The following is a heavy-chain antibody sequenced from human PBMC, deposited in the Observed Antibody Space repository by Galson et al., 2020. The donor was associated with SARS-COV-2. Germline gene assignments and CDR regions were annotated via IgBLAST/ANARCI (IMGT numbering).Heavy chain of an antibody. CDR2: IYTTTGGN. J-gene: IGHJ4*02. D-gene: IGHD1-26*01. CDR3: ARESRWDLYFDF. Sequence: SETLSLTCTVSGGSIISGAYYWSWIRPPAGKGLEWIGRIYTTTGGNNYNPSLKSRVTISVDTSKNQFALRLTSVTAADTAVYYCARESRWDLYFDFWGQGTLVTVSS. CDR1: GGSIISGAYY. V-gene: IGHV4-61*02.